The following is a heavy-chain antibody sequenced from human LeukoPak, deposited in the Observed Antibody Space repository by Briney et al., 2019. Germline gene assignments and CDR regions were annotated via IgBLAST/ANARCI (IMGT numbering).Heavy chain of an antibody. D-gene: IGHD2-15*01. CDR3: AGRGHRYSRD. CDR1: GYSIRSGYF. V-gene: IGHV4-38-2*01. Sequence: SSETLSLTCAVSGYSIRSGYFWGWIRQTPGKGLEWMGSIYHSGTTYDNPSLKSRVTMSVDTSKNRFSLNLTSLTAADTAVYYCAGRGHRYSRDWGQGILVTISS. CDR2: IYHSGTT. J-gene: IGHJ1*01.